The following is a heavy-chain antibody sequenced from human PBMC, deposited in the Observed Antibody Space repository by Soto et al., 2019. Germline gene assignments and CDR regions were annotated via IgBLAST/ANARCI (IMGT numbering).Heavy chain of an antibody. CDR3: ARVRNYDFWSGYYTSTRWFDP. J-gene: IGHJ5*02. Sequence: QVQLQESGPGLVKPSQTLSLTCTVSGGSISSGDYYWSWIRQPPGKGLEWIGYIYYSGSTYYNPSLTSRVTISVDTSKNQFSLKLSSVTAADTAVYYCARVRNYDFWSGYYTSTRWFDPWGQGTLVTVSS. D-gene: IGHD3-3*01. CDR2: IYYSGST. V-gene: IGHV4-30-4*01. CDR1: GGSISSGDYY.